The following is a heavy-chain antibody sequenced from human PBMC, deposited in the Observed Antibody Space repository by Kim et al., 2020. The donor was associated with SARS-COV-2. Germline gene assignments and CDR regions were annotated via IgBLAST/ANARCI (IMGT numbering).Heavy chain of an antibody. J-gene: IGHJ6*03. CDR1: SYTMNDHY. Sequence: SETLSLTCTVSSYTMNDHYWTWIRQSPGKGLDWIGYISHSGITNYTPSLRSRVAILIGTSKKQFSLKLRSVTAADTAGYYCARLYDFWYGYSCYMVGWC. D-gene: IGHD3-3*01. CDR3: ARLYDFWYGYSCYMVG. CDR2: ISHSGIT. V-gene: IGHV4-59*11.